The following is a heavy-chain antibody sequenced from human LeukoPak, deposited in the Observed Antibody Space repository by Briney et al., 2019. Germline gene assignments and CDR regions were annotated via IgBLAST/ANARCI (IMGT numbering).Heavy chain of an antibody. CDR1: GFTFSSYG. D-gene: IGHD4-17*01. V-gene: IGHV3-30*02. CDR3: AKDLSGFQRYGDY. J-gene: IGHJ4*02. CDR2: IRYDGGDK. Sequence: GGSLRLSCAASGFTFSSYGMYWVRQAPGKGLEWVAFIRYDGGDKYYADSVKGRFTISRDNSKNTLFLEMNSLRAEDAALYYCAKDLSGFQRYGDYWGQGTLVTVSS.